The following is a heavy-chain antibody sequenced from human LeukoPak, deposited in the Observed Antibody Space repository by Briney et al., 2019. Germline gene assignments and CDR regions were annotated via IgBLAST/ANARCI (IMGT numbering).Heavy chain of an antibody. V-gene: IGHV1-2*02. J-gene: IGHJ4*02. CDR2: INPNSGGT. Sequence: ASVKVSCKASGYTFTGYYMHWVRQAPGQGLEWMGWINPNSGGTNYSQKFQGRVNMTRDTSISTAYMELSRLRSDDTAVYYCARGGRTTVTTLDYWGQGTLVTVSS. CDR1: GYTFTGYY. CDR3: ARGGRTTVTTLDY. D-gene: IGHD4-17*01.